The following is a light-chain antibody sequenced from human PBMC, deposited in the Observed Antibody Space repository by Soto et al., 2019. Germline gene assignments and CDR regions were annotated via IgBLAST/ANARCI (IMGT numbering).Light chain of an antibody. J-gene: IGKJ1*01. Sequence: DIQMTQSPSTLSAFVGDRVTITCRASQSISISLAWYQQKAGKAPKLLIYAASSLQSGVPSRFSGSGSGTDFTLTISCLQSEDFATYYCQQYYSCPLTFGQGNKVDIK. CDR3: QQYYSCPLT. CDR1: QSISIS. CDR2: AAS. V-gene: IGKV1-5*01.